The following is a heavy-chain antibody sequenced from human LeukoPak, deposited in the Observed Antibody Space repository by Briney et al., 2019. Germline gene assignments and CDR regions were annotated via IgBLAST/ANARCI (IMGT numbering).Heavy chain of an antibody. J-gene: IGHJ4*02. Sequence: PGGSLRLSCAASGFSFTNYAMSWVRQAPARGPEWLSSMKGGGETFYADSVKGRFTLSRDVSRNTVYLQMNSLRAEDMAVYYCARALGDGYNAPFDYWGQGTLVTVSS. V-gene: IGHV3-23*01. D-gene: IGHD5-24*01. CDR1: GFSFTNYA. CDR3: ARALGDGYNAPFDY. CDR2: MKGGGET.